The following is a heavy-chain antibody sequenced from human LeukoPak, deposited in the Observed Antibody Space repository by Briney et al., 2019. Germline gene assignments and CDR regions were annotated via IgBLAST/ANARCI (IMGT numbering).Heavy chain of an antibody. CDR1: GGPFSGYY. CDR2: INHSGST. CDR3: ARDIAAGTSFDL. J-gene: IGHJ2*01. D-gene: IGHD6-13*01. V-gene: IGHV4-34*01. Sequence: SETLSLTCAVYGGPFSGYYWSWIRQPPGKGLEWIGEINHSGSTNYNPSLKSRVTISVDTSKNQFSLKLSSVTAADTAVYYCARDIAAGTSFDLWGRGTLVTVSS.